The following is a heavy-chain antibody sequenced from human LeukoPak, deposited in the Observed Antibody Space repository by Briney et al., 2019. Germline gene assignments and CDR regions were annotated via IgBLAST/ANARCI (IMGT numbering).Heavy chain of an antibody. D-gene: IGHD1-14*01. CDR2: IYNSRST. J-gene: IGHJ6*02. CDR3: ARVKANDVRLPETMDV. Sequence: PSETLSLTCTVSGASVSSHDYDWSWIRKPPGKGLEWVGYIYNSRSTTYNPSLTSRVTISVDTSKNQFSLKLKSVTAADTAVYYCARVKANDVRLPETMDVWGLGTTVTVSS. CDR1: GASVSSHDYD. V-gene: IGHV4-61*08.